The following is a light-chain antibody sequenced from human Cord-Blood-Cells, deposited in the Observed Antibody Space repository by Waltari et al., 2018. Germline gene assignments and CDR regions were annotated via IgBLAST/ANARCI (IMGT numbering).Light chain of an antibody. CDR2: EVS. CDR1: SSDVGGYNY. V-gene: IGLV2-14*01. CDR3: SSYTSSSTPYYV. Sequence: QSALTQPASVSGSPGQSITISCTGPSSDVGGYNYVSWYQQHPGKAPKLMIYEVSSRPSGVSNRFSGSKSGNTASLTISGLQAEDEADYYCSSYTSSSTPYYVVGTGTKVTVL. J-gene: IGLJ1*01.